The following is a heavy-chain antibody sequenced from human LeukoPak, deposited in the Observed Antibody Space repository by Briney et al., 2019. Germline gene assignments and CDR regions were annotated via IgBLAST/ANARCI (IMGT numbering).Heavy chain of an antibody. V-gene: IGHV1-2*02. Sequence: ASVKVSCKASGYTFTDYYMHWVRQRPGQGLEWMGGLNPNSGDTNYAQKFQGRVSMTRDTSISTAYMDLSDLRSDDTAVYYCARGRNIEMTTMSGGSDYWGQGTLVTVSS. J-gene: IGHJ4*02. CDR1: GYTFTDYY. CDR3: ARGRNIEMTTMSGGSDY. CDR2: LNPNSGDT. D-gene: IGHD5-24*01.